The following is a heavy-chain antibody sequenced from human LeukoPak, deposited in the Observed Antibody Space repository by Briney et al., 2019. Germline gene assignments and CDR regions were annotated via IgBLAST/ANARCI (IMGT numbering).Heavy chain of an antibody. J-gene: IGHJ6*02. D-gene: IGHD3-22*01. CDR1: GFTFSSYS. CDR2: ISSSSSYI. V-gene: IGHV3-21*01. Sequence: GGSLRLSCAASGFTFSSYSMNWVRQAPGKGLEWVSSISSSSSYIYYADSVKGRFTISRGNAKNSLYLQMNSLRAEDTAVYYCARYHSSGYYSYYYYGMDVWGHGTTVTVSS. CDR3: ARYHSSGYYSYYYYGMDV.